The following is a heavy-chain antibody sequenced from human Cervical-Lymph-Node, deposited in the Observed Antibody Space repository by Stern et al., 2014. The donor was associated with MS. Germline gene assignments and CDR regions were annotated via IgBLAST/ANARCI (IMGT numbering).Heavy chain of an antibody. CDR1: GVSIRIYY. V-gene: IGHV4-59*01. J-gene: IGHJ6*02. CDR3: ARDVGMDV. Sequence: QLQLQESGPGLVKPSETLSLTCTVSGVSIRIYYWSWIRKPPGKGLEWIVYIYYSGSTTYNPSLKSRVTMSVDTSKNQFSLKLSSVTAADTAIYYCARDVGMDVWGQGTTVTVSS. CDR2: IYYSGST.